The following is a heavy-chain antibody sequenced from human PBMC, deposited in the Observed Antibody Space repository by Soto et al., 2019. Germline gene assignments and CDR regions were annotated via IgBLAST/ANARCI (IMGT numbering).Heavy chain of an antibody. V-gene: IGHV4-59*01. CDR3: ARDSSGWFDY. CDR1: GGSIGSYY. J-gene: IGHJ4*02. CDR2: IYYSGST. Sequence: SETLSLTCTVSGGSIGSYYWSWIRQPPGKGLEWIGYIYYSGSTNYNPSLKSRVTISVDTSKNQFSLKLSSVTAADTAVYYCARDSSGWFDYWGQGTLVTVSS. D-gene: IGHD6-19*01.